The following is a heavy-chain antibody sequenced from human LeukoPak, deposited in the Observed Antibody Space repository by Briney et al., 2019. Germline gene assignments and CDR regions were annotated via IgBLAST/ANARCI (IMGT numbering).Heavy chain of an antibody. CDR1: GGSISSGGYS. V-gene: IGHV4-30-2*01. D-gene: IGHD1-26*01. Sequence: SQTLSLTCAVSGGSISSGGYSWSWIRQPPGKGLEWIGYIYHSGSTYYNPSLKSRVTISVDRSKNQFSLKLSSVTAADTAVYYCSRLAEGATADSWGQGILVTVSS. CDR2: IYHSGST. CDR3: SRLAEGATADS. J-gene: IGHJ4*02.